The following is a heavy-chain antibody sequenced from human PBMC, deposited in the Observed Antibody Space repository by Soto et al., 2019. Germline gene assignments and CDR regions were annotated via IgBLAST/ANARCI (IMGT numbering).Heavy chain of an antibody. CDR1: GFTFSSYS. CDR3: ASIIIYDSSGYYRDY. D-gene: IGHD3-22*01. V-gene: IGHV3-48*02. J-gene: IGHJ4*02. Sequence: WGSLRLSCASSGFTFSSYSMNWVRQAPGKGLEWVSYISSSSSTIYYADSVKGRFTISRDNAKNSLYLQMNSLRDEDTAVYYCASIIIYDSSGYYRDYWGQGTLVTVSS. CDR2: ISSSSSTI.